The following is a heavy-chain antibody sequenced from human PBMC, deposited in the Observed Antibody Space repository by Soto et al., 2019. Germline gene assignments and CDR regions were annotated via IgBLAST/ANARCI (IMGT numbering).Heavy chain of an antibody. CDR1: GGAISRGGYS. Sequence: QVQLQESRPGLVKPSQTLSLTCSLYGGAISRGGYSWSWIRQHPGKGLEWIGYIFYSRSSFYNPSLKSRVTRSIDASKNQFSLNLNSVTAADTAVYCCARDGDGSSALACWGQGTLGTVSS. J-gene: IGHJ4*02. CDR3: ARDGDGSSALAC. D-gene: IGHD7-27*01. CDR2: IFYSRSS. V-gene: IGHV4-31*03.